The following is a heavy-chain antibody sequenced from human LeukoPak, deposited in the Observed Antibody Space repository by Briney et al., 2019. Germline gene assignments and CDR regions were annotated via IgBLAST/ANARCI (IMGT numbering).Heavy chain of an antibody. CDR1: GFTFSNYA. D-gene: IGHD2-21*01. CDR2: FTASGGRT. Sequence: GGSLRLSCAASGFTFSNYAMTWVRQAPGKGLEWVSSFTASGGRTYYADSVKGRFTISRDNSKNTLYLLLNSLRVEDTAVYFCAKGLLDPNVVLDYWGQGTLVTVSS. V-gene: IGHV3-23*01. CDR3: AKGLLDPNVVLDY. J-gene: IGHJ4*02.